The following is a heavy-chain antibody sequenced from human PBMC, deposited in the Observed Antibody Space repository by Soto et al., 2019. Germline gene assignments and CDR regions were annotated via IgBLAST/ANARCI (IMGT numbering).Heavy chain of an antibody. CDR3: ARGLLIAAAGTDYYYGMDV. CDR2: INHSGST. V-gene: IGHV4-34*01. J-gene: IGHJ6*02. CDR1: GGSISSYY. Sequence: SETLSLTCTVSGGSISSYYWSWIRQPPGKGLEWIGEINHSGSTNYNPSLKSRVTISVDTSKNQFSLKLSSVTAADTAVYYCARGLLIAAAGTDYYYGMDVWGQGTTVTVSS. D-gene: IGHD6-13*01.